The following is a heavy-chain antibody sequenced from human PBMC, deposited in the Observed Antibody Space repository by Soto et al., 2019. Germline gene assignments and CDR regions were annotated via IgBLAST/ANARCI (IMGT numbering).Heavy chain of an antibody. D-gene: IGHD6-13*01. CDR3: VRERAIAATGLFYY. CDR2: TSYDGKNK. V-gene: IGHV3-30*04. CDR1: GFTFSNFV. J-gene: IGHJ4*02. Sequence: ESGGGVVQPGGSLRLSCAASGFTFSNFVMQWVRQAPGKGLEWVAATSYDGKNKDHADSVKGRFTISRDNSKNTLYLQMNSLRHEDTAVYFCVRERAIAATGLFYYWGQGTLLTVSS.